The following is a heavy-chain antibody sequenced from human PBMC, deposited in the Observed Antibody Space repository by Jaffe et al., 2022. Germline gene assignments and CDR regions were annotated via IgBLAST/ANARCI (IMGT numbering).Heavy chain of an antibody. V-gene: IGHV4-39*01. CDR1: GGSISSSSYY. Sequence: QLQLQESGPGLVKPSETLSLTCTVSGGSISSSSYYWGWIRQPPGKGLEWIGSIYYSGSTYYNPSLKSRVTISVDTSKNQFSLKLSSVTAADTAVYYCARRYLGYCSSTSCYEGWFDPWGQGTLVTVSS. J-gene: IGHJ5*02. CDR2: IYYSGST. D-gene: IGHD2-2*01. CDR3: ARRYLGYCSSTSCYEGWFDP.